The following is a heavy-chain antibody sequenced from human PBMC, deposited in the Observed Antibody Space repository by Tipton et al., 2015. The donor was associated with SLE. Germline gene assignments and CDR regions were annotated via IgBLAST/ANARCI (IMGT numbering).Heavy chain of an antibody. Sequence: TLSLTCTVSGDSISRYYWSWIRQYPGKGLEWIGYISYSGSTNYKPSLKSRVTISVDTSKNQFSLKLNSVTAADTAVYYCARAGYLSPLDSWGQGTLVTVSS. CDR1: GDSISRYY. CDR2: ISYSGST. V-gene: IGHV4-59*01. CDR3: ARAGYLSPLDS. J-gene: IGHJ4*02. D-gene: IGHD2-15*01.